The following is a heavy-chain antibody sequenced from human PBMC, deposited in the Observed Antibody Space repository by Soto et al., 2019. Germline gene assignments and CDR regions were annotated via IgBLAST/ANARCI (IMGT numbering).Heavy chain of an antibody. CDR1: GYTFTSYA. CDR2: INAGNGNT. D-gene: IGHD3-10*01. V-gene: IGHV1-3*05. Sequence: QVQLVQSGAEEKKPGASVKVSCKASGYTFTSYAMHWVRQAPGQRLEWMGWINAGNGNTKYSQKFQGRVTITRDTSASTAYMELSSLRSEDTAVYYCARGLLWFGELPLDWFDPWGQGTLVTVSS. CDR3: ARGLLWFGELPLDWFDP. J-gene: IGHJ5*02.